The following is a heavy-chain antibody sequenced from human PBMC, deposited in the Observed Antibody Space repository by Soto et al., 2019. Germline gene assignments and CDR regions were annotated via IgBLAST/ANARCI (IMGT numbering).Heavy chain of an antibody. CDR3: AKDTLYDYGGNPHAT. CDR2: ISGSGGNT. CDR1: GFTFSSHA. V-gene: IGHV3-23*01. D-gene: IGHD4-17*01. Sequence: EVQLLESGGGLVQPGGSLRLSCAASGFTFSSHAMSWVRQAPGKGLEWVSAISGSGGNTYYADSVKGRFTISRDNSKNTLYLQMNSLRAEDTAVYYCAKDTLYDYGGNPHATWGQGTLVTVSS. J-gene: IGHJ5*02.